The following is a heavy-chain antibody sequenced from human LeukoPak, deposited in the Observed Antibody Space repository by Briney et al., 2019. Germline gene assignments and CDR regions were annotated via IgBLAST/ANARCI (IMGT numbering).Heavy chain of an antibody. D-gene: IGHD5-12*01. V-gene: IGHV3-30*18. J-gene: IGHJ4*02. CDR2: ISYDGSNK. Sequence: GRSLRLSCAASGFTFSSYGMHWVRQAPGKGLEWVAVISYDGSNKYYADSVKGRFTISRDSSKNTLYPQMNSLRAEDTAVYYCAEDGYSGYDLDYWGQGTLVTVSS. CDR3: AEDGYSGYDLDY. CDR1: GFTFSSYG.